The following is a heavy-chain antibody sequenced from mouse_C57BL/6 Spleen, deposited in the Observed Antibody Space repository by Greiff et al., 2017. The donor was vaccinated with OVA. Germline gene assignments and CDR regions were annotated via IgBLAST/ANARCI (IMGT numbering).Heavy chain of an antibody. CDR3: AREPFYYGSYYFDY. Sequence: VQRVESGAELVRPGASVKLSCKASGYTFTDYYINWVKQRPGQGLEWIARIYPGSGNTYYNEKFKGKATLTAEKSSSTAYMQLSSLTSEDSAVYFCAREPFYYGSYYFDYWGQGTTLTVSS. CDR1: GYTFTDYY. CDR2: IYPGSGNT. J-gene: IGHJ2*01. D-gene: IGHD1-1*01. V-gene: IGHV1-76*01.